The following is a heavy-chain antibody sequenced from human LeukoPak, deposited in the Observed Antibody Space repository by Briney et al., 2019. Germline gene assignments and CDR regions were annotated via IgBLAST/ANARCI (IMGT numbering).Heavy chain of an antibody. D-gene: IGHD3-22*01. CDR3: ARRPGVRGYSGLVYFQY. CDR1: DDSIRNNYY. Sequence: PSETPSLTCAVSDDSIRNNYYWGWIRQPPGKGLEWIGSIYHSGSTYCNPSHKSRVTISADTSKNQFSLKVNSVTAADTAVYYCARRPGVRGYSGLVYFQYWGQGTLVIVSS. CDR2: IYHSGST. J-gene: IGHJ1*01. V-gene: IGHV4-38-2*01.